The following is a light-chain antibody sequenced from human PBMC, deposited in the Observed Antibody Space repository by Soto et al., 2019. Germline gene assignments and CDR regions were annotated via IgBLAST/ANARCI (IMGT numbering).Light chain of an antibody. CDR2: EGG. J-gene: IGLJ3*02. Sequence: QSALTQPASVSGSLGQSITISCTGTSSDIGNYNLVSWYQQYPGKAPKLTIYEGGKRPPGISNRFSDSKSANTASLTISGLQPEDEADYYCCSYAGASTWVFGGGTKLTVL. V-gene: IGLV2-23*01. CDR3: CSYAGASTWV. CDR1: SSDIGNYNL.